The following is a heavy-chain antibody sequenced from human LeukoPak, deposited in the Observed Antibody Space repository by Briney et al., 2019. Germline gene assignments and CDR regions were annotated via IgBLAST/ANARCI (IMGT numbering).Heavy chain of an antibody. V-gene: IGHV1-18*01. D-gene: IGHD3-9*01. Sequence: ASVKVSCKASAYTFTTHDITWVRQAPGLGLEWMGWISTYNGNTKYAQTLQGRVTMTTDTSTSTAYMELRSLRSDDTAVYYCARDYDILTGYPHFDYWGQGTLVTVSS. J-gene: IGHJ4*02. CDR2: ISTYNGNT. CDR3: ARDYDILTGYPHFDY. CDR1: AYTFTTHD.